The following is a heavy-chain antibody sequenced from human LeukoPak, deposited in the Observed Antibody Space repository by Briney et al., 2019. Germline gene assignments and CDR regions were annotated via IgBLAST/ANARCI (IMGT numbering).Heavy chain of an antibody. CDR2: ISAYNGNT. J-gene: IGHJ4*02. D-gene: IGHD6-6*01. V-gene: IGHV1-18*01. CDR1: VYTFSTYG. Sequence: ASVKVSCKASVYTFSTYGITRVRQAPGQGLEGMGWISAYNGNTNYAEKIQGRVTMTTDTSTSTAYMELRSLRFDDTAVYYCARAGTTSSSTPDYWGQGTQVTVSS. CDR3: ARAGTTSSSTPDY.